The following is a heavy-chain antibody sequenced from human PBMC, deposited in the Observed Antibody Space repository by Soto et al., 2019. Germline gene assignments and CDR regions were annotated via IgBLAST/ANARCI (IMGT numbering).Heavy chain of an antibody. D-gene: IGHD4-17*01. CDR2: FDPEDGET. V-gene: IGHV1-24*01. CDR3: ATDATTVTWDYGMDV. J-gene: IGHJ6*02. Sequence: QVQLVQSGAEVKKPGASVKVSCKVSGYTLTELSMHWVRQAPGKGLEWMGGFDPEDGETIYEQKFKERVTMSEDKPTDTAYMELSSLRSEDTAVYYCATDATTVTWDYGMDVWGQGTTVTVS. CDR1: GYTLTELS.